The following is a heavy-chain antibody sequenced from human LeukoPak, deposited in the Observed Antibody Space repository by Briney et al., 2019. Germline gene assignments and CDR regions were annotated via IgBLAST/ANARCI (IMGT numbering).Heavy chain of an antibody. CDR1: GDSVSSNSAA. J-gene: IGHJ5*02. D-gene: IGHD5-18*01. CDR3: ARGGWGYSYLLGFNWFDP. Sequence: SQTLSLTCAISGDSVSSNSAAWNWIRQSPSRGLEWLGRTYYRSKWYNDYAVSVKSRITINPDTSKNQFSLKLSSVTAADTAVYYCARGGWGYSYLLGFNWFDPWGQGTLVTVSS. V-gene: IGHV6-1*01. CDR2: TYYRSKWYN.